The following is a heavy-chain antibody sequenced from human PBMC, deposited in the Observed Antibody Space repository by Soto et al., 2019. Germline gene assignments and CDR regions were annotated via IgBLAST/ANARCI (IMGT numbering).Heavy chain of an antibody. Sequence: SQTLSLTCAISGDSVSSNSGAWNWIRQSPSRGLEWLGRTYYRSKWYNDYAVSVKGRITINPDTSKNQFSLQLNSVTPEDTAVYYCARGPPTWGFWSGYLGFDYWGQGTLVTVSS. D-gene: IGHD3-3*01. CDR3: ARGPPTWGFWSGYLGFDY. CDR2: TYYRSKWYN. V-gene: IGHV6-1*01. CDR1: GDSVSSNSGA. J-gene: IGHJ4*02.